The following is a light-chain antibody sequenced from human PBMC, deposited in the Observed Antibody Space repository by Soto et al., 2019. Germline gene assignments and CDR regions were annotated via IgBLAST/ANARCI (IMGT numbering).Light chain of an antibody. Sequence: QSVLTQPPSASVAPGQRVSISCSGSNSNIAKNNVYWYQQLPGTAPKLLIFRNDQRPSGVPDRFSDSKSGTSATLGITGFQTGDEADYYCGSWDSSLSAYVFGTGTKVTVL. CDR3: GSWDSSLSAYV. CDR1: NSNIAKNN. J-gene: IGLJ1*01. V-gene: IGLV1-47*01. CDR2: RND.